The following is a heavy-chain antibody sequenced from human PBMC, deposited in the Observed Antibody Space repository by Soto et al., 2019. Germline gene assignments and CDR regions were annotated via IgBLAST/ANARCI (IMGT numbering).Heavy chain of an antibody. CDR3: ARSSGGNFGIIIEGTNWFAP. V-gene: IGHV1-46*01. D-gene: IGHD1-26*01. J-gene: IGHJ5*02. Sequence: GASVKVSCKAPRDTFTSYYINWVRQAPGQGLEWMGVINPHGGSTAYAQKFTGRATLTRDTSASSVYMEVSSLTSEDTAMYYCARSSGGNFGIIIEGTNWFAPWGQGTLVTVSS. CDR1: RDTFTSYY. CDR2: INPHGGST.